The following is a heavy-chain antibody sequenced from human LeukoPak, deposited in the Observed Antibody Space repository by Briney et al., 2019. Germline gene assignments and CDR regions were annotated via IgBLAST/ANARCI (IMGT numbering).Heavy chain of an antibody. CDR1: GYGFTSYW. D-gene: IGHD3-10*01. Sequence: GESLKISCKGSGYGFTSYWIGWVRQMPGKGLEWMGIIYPGDSDTRYSPSFQGQVTISADKSISTAYLQWSSLKASDTAMYYCARLQAGVYYYYGMDVWGQGTTVTVSS. CDR3: ARLQAGVYYYYGMDV. CDR2: IYPGDSDT. V-gene: IGHV5-51*01. J-gene: IGHJ6*02.